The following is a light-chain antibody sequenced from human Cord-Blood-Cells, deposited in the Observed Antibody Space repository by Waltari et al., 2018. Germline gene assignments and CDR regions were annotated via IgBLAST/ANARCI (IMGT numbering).Light chain of an antibody. V-gene: IGKV1-33*01. CDR2: DAS. CDR1: QDISNY. J-gene: IGKJ5*01. CDR3: QQYDNLPIT. Sequence: DIKMTQSPSSLSASVGDRFTITCQASQDISNYLNWYQQKPGKAPKLLIYDASNLETGVPSRFSGSGSGTDFTFTISSLQPEDIATYYCQQYDNLPITFGQGTRLEIK.